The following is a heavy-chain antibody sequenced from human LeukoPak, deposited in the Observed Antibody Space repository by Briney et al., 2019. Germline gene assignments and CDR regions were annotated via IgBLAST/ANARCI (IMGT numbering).Heavy chain of an antibody. Sequence: SETLSLTCTVSGGSISSSSYYWGRIRQPPGKGLEWIGSIYYSGSTYYNPSLKSRVTISVDTSKNQFSLKLSSVTAADTAVYYCARTPADYYGSGTGRGFDYWGQGTLVTVSS. CDR1: GGSISSSSYY. CDR3: ARTPADYYGSGTGRGFDY. J-gene: IGHJ4*02. CDR2: IYYSGST. D-gene: IGHD3-10*01. V-gene: IGHV4-39*01.